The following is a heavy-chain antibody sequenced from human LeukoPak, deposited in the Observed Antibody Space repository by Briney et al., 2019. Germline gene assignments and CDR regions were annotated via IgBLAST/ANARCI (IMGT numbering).Heavy chain of an antibody. J-gene: IGHJ4*02. D-gene: IGHD6-6*01. CDR2: ISVYNGDT. V-gene: IGHV1-18*01. CDR3: ARDLPAGMAARPPYQLDY. Sequence: RASVKVSCKASGYTFTSYGISWVRQAPGQGLEWMGWISVYNGDTKYAQKFQGRVTLTTETSTSTVYMELRSLKSDDTAVYYCARDLPAGMAARPPYQLDYWGQGTRVTVSS. CDR1: GYTFTSYG.